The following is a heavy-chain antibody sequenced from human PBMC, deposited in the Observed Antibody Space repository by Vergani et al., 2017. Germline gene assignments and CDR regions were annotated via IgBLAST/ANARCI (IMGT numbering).Heavy chain of an antibody. CDR3: ARDFLTRVTTLYYYYMGV. Sequence: EVQLLESGGGSVQPGESLRLSCVASGFRFREHGMNWVRQAPGKGLEWVSGISGHDHRTLYADSVKGRFIISRDDSKNTLYLEMNALRAEDTAVYYCARDFLTRVTTLYYYYMGVWGKGTTVTVSS. CDR2: ISGHDHRT. CDR1: GFRFREHG. V-gene: IGHV3-23*01. D-gene: IGHD1-1*01. J-gene: IGHJ6*03.